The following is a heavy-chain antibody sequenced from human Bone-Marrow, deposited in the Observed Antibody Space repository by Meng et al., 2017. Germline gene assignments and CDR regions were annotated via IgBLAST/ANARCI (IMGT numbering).Heavy chain of an antibody. J-gene: IGHJ4*02. V-gene: IGHV1-2*06. CDR1: GYNFPDYY. D-gene: IGHD6-25*01. CDR3: ARDEDISAAGKLFGDY. CDR2: INPKSGDT. Sequence: GQLGSCGAEVERPGASVKVSCKPFGYNFPDYYTHWVRRAPGQGLEWMGRINPKSGDTHYAQKFQARVTMTGDTSISTAYMELSGLRSDDTAMYYCARDEDISAAGKLFGDYWGQGTLVTVSS.